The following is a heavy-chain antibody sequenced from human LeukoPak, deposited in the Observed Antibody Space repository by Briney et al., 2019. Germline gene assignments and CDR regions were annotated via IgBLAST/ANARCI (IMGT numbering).Heavy chain of an antibody. V-gene: IGHV4-61*08. J-gene: IGHJ5*02. CDR1: GGSISSGDYY. Sequence: SETLSLTCTVSGGSISSGDYYWSWIRQPPGKGLEWIGYIYYSGSTNYNPSLKSRVTISVDTSKNQFSLKLSSVTAADTAVYYCARDFWSGYSDSGFDPWGQGTLVTVSS. D-gene: IGHD3-3*01. CDR2: IYYSGST. CDR3: ARDFWSGYSDSGFDP.